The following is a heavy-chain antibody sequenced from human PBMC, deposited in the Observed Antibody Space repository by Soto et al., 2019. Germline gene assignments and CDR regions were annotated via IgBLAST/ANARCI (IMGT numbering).Heavy chain of an antibody. V-gene: IGHV4-30-4*01. CDR2: IYYSGNT. Sequence: QVQLQESGPGLVKPSQTLSLTCTVSGGSTSSDNYWSWIRQPPGKGLEWIGHIYYSGNTDYNPSLKRRLAISIDTSKTQFSLKLSSVTAADTAVYFCAREGGESSDGLYYFDSWGQGSLVTVSS. CDR3: AREGGESSDGLYYFDS. J-gene: IGHJ4*02. D-gene: IGHD3-16*01. CDR1: GGSTSSDNY.